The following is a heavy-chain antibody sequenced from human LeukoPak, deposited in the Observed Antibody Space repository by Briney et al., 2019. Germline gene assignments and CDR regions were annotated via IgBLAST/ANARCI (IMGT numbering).Heavy chain of an antibody. V-gene: IGHV1-18*04. CDR3: ARATGTWGHDGFDI. Sequence: ASVKVSCKASGYSFTGYYIHWVRQAPGQGLEWMGWISGSSSNTNYAQRLQGRVTMTTDTSTTTAYMELRSLRSDDTAVYYCARATGTWGHDGFDIWGQGTMVTVPS. CDR1: GYSFTGYY. J-gene: IGHJ3*02. CDR2: ISGSSSNT. D-gene: IGHD3-16*01.